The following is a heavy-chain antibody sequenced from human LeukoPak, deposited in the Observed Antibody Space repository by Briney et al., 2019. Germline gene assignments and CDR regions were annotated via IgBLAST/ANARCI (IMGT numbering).Heavy chain of an antibody. CDR1: GGSISSGSYY. Sequence: SETLSLTCTVSGGSISSGSYYWSWIRQPAGKGLEWIGRIYTSGSTNYNPSLKSRVTISVDTSKNPISLKQSSVTAADTAVYYCARDEVRGYYSSTICFDAFDIWGQGTMVTVSS. CDR2: IYTSGST. D-gene: IGHD2-2*01. CDR3: ARDEVRGYYSSTICFDAFDI. J-gene: IGHJ3*02. V-gene: IGHV4-61*02.